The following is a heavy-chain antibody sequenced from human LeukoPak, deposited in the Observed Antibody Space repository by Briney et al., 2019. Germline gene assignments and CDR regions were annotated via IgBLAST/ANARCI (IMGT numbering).Heavy chain of an antibody. V-gene: IGHV3-23*01. CDR3: AREGDGYNGGYYFDY. D-gene: IGHD5-24*01. Sequence: AGGSLRLSCAASGFTFSSYGMSWVRQAPGKGLEWVSAISGSGGSAYYADSVEGRFTISRDNSKNTLYLQMNSLRAEDTAVYYCAREGDGYNGGYYFDYWGQGTLVTVSS. J-gene: IGHJ4*02. CDR1: GFTFSSYG. CDR2: ISGSGGSA.